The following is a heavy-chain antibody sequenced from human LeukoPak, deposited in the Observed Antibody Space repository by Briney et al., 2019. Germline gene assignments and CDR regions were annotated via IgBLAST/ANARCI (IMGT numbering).Heavy chain of an antibody. Sequence: NPSETLSLTCTVSGGSISSYYWGWIRQPPRKWLEWIGSIYYSGSTYCNPSLKSRVTISVDTSKNQFSLKLSSVTAADTAVYYCARLKQWLNLMNKFYYYYMDVWGKGTTVTISS. CDR1: GGSISSYY. V-gene: IGHV4-39*07. CDR2: IYYSGST. J-gene: IGHJ6*03. D-gene: IGHD6-19*01. CDR3: ARLKQWLNLMNKFYYYYMDV.